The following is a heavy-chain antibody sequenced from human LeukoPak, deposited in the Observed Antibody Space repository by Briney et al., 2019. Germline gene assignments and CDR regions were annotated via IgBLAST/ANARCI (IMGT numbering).Heavy chain of an antibody. CDR2: FYSSTRT. CDR1: GDSLTSGSRY. D-gene: IGHD4-17*01. V-gene: IGHV4-61*09. CDR3: ARCMSELDYGDYAYYYHMDV. J-gene: IGHJ6*01. Sequence: SETLSLTCTVSGDSLTSGSRYWSWIRQPAGKGLEWIGHFYSSTRTTYNPSLESRVTISGDTAKNQSSLKLDSVTAADMDVYFCARCMSELDYGDYAYYYHMDVWGKGPRSPSPQ.